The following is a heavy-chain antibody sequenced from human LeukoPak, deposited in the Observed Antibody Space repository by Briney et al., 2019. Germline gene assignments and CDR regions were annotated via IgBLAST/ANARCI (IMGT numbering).Heavy chain of an antibody. CDR1: GGSISSSSYY. CDR2: IYYSGST. Sequence: SETLSLTCTVSGGSISSSSYYWGWIRQPPGKGLEWIGYIYYSGSTNYNPSLKSRVTISVDTSKNQFSLKLSSVTAADTAVYYCARASGDYWGQGTLVTVSS. D-gene: IGHD3-10*01. J-gene: IGHJ4*02. V-gene: IGHV4-61*05. CDR3: ARASGDY.